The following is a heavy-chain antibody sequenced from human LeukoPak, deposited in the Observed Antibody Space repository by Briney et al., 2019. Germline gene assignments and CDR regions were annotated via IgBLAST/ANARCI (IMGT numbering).Heavy chain of an antibody. D-gene: IGHD3-10*01. J-gene: IGHJ5*02. CDR1: GFTFSKAW. CDR3: TTVEYASGSNP. CDR2: IKSIPDGGTT. Sequence: GGSLRLSCAASGFTFSKAWMNWVRQAPGKGLEWVGRIKSIPDGGTTDYAAPVKGRFTISRDDSKNTLYLQMNSLKTEDTAVYYCTTVEYASGSNPWGQGTLVTVSS. V-gene: IGHV3-15*01.